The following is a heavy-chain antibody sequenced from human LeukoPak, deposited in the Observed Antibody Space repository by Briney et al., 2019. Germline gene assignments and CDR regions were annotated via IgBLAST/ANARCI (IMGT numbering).Heavy chain of an antibody. J-gene: IGHJ4*02. CDR2: ISWNSAYI. CDR1: GFTFHHYA. V-gene: IGHV3-9*01. CDR3: AKDKAPLYSGYDWDLDF. D-gene: IGHD5-12*01. Sequence: GRSLRLSYAASGFTFHHYAIHWVRQVPGKGLEWVSGISWNSAYIGYADSVKGRFTISRDNAKNSVYLQMNSLRAEDTALYYCAKDKAPLYSGYDWDLDFWGQGTMVTVSS.